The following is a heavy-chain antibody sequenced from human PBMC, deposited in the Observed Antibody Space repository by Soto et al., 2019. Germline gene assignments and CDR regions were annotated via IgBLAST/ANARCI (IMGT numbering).Heavy chain of an antibody. D-gene: IGHD2-2*01. CDR3: ARDVDCYSVSCPYSFDY. Sequence: GSLRLSCAASGFSFSTHDMNWVRQAPGKGGECVTSISNRTYINYADSGKGRFTNSRENAKKSLYLQMNSLRAEDTAVYYCARDVDCYSVSCPYSFDYWGHGALVTVSS. J-gene: IGHJ4*01. CDR1: GFSFSTHD. CDR2: ISNRTYI. V-gene: IGHV3-21*01.